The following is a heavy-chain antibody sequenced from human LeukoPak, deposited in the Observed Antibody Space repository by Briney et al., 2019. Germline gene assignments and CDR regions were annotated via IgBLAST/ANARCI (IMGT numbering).Heavy chain of an antibody. CDR1: GGSLTSYY. J-gene: IGHJ4*02. CDR2: IFSSGES. V-gene: IGHV4-59*01. D-gene: IGHD3-3*01. Sequence: PSETLSLTCTVSGGSLTSYYWSWVRQSPGKGLEWIGSIFSSGESSYNPSLKSRVTISVDTTQNQFSLRLTSVTAADVGVYFCRRGGGGSMWSGHYRLFDFWGQGTLITVSS. CDR3: RRGGGGSMWSGHYRLFDF.